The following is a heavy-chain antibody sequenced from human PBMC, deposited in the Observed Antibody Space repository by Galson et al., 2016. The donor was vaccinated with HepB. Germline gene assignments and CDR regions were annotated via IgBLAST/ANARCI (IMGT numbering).Heavy chain of an antibody. V-gene: IGHV3-48*02. Sequence: SLRLSCAASGFTFSTYSMNWVRQRPGKALEWLSHLSSRFGTIFYADSVKGRSTSSRDNGKNSVFLQLNGLRDDDTALYYCARGLEQPVGHFDVWGQGTLVTVSS. J-gene: IGHJ4*02. CDR1: GFTFSTYS. CDR2: LSSRFGTI. D-gene: IGHD1/OR15-1a*01. CDR3: ARGLEQPVGHFDV.